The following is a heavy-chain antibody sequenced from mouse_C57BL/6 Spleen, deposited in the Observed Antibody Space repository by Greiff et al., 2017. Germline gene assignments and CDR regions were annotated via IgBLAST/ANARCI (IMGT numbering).Heavy chain of an antibody. V-gene: IGHV1-52*01. J-gene: IGHJ4*01. D-gene: IGHD4-1*01. CDR3: ARGPWDYVMGY. CDR2: IDPSDSGT. CDR1: GYTFTSYW. Sequence: QVQLQQPGAELVRPGSSVKLSCKASGYTFTSYWMHWVKQRPIQGLEWIGDIDPSDSGTHYNQKFKDKATLTVDKSSSTAYMQLSSLTSEDSAVYYCARGPWDYVMGYWGQGTSVTVSS.